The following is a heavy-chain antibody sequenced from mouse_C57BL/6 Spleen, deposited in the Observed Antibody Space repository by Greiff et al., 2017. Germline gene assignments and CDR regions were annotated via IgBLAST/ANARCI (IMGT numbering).Heavy chain of an antibody. CDR2: IWSGGST. J-gene: IGHJ1*03. CDR3: ARNSLRSWYFDV. CDR1: GFSLTSYG. Sequence: QVQLQQSGPGLVQPSQSLSITCTVSGFSLTSYGVHWVRQSPGKGLEWLGVIWSGGSTDYNAVFISRLSISKDNSKSQVFFKMNSLQADDTAIYYCARNSLRSWYFDVWGTGTTVTVSS. V-gene: IGHV2-2*01.